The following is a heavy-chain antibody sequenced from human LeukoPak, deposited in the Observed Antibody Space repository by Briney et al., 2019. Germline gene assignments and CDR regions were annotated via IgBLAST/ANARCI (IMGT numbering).Heavy chain of an antibody. V-gene: IGHV1-46*01. CDR2: INPGGGST. CDR1: GYTFINYY. Sequence: ASVKVSCKASGYTFINYYIHWVRQAPGQGLEWMGIINPGGGSTSYAQKFLGRVTMTRDTSTTTVYMELSSLRSEDTAIYYCAREEGGGAYNHDYWGQGTLVTVSS. D-gene: IGHD5-24*01. CDR3: AREEGGGAYNHDY. J-gene: IGHJ4*02.